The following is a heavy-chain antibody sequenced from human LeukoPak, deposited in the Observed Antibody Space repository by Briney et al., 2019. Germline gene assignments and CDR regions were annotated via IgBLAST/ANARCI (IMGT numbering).Heavy chain of an antibody. Sequence: PGGSLRLSCAASGFTFSNAWMSWVRQAPGKGLEWVGRIKSKTDGGTTDYAAPVKGRFTISRDDSKNTLYLQMNSLKTEDTAVYYCTTDPPLIAATNRTGFDYWGQGTLVTVSS. CDR1: GFTFSNAW. D-gene: IGHD5-12*01. CDR2: IKSKTDGGTT. J-gene: IGHJ4*02. V-gene: IGHV3-15*01. CDR3: TTDPPLIAATNRTGFDY.